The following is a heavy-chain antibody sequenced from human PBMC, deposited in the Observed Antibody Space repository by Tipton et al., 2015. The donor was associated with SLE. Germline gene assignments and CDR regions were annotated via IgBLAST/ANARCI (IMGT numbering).Heavy chain of an antibody. Sequence: TLSLTCSVSGDSLSSNNYYWGWIRQSPAQGLEWIGTIHYAGGTYYNPSLRSQLTISVDTSENHFSLNLNSVTAADTAVYFCARQRGYYDGTPFPPLNFDLWGCGTQVTVSS. CDR1: GDSLSSNNYY. CDR2: IHYAGGT. CDR3: ARQRGYYDGTPFPPLNFDL. J-gene: IGHJ2*01. D-gene: IGHD3-16*01. V-gene: IGHV4-39*07.